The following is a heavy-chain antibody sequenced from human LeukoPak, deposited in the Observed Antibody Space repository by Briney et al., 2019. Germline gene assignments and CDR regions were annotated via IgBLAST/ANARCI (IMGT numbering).Heavy chain of an antibody. J-gene: IGHJ5*02. CDR1: GFTFSSYS. CDR2: ISYDGNKK. D-gene: IGHD1-1*01. V-gene: IGHV3-30-3*01. Sequence: GGSLRLSCAASGFTFSSYSMHWVRQAPGKGLEWVAVISYDGNKKYYADSGKGRFTISRDNSKNSLYLQMNSLRAEDTAVYYCARVGTTLHGNWFDPWGQGTLVTVSS. CDR3: ARVGTTLHGNWFDP.